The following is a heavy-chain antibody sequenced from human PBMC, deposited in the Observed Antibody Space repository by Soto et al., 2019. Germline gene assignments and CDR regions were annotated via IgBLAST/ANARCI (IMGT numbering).Heavy chain of an antibody. V-gene: IGHV1-69*02. J-gene: IGHJ3*02. D-gene: IGHD2-15*01. CDR2: IIPILGIA. Sequence: SVKVSCKASGGTFSSYTISWVRQAPGQGLEWMGRIIPILGIANYAQKFQGRVTITADKSTSTAYMELSSLRSEDTAVYYCASLDCSGGSCYSRNDAFDIWGQGTMVTVSS. CDR3: ASLDCSGGSCYSRNDAFDI. CDR1: GGTFSSYT.